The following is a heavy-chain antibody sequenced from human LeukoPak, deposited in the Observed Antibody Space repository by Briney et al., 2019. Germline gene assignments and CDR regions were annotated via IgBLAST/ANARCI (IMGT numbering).Heavy chain of an antibody. CDR2: VSYSGRS. Sequence: SETLSLTCTVSGWSIGSGFYSWGWIRQPPGKGLEWIGNVSYSGRSYYNPSLRSRVTISVDTSKNQFSLKLSSVTAADTAVYYCARVEKATSGDAFDIWGQGTMVTVSS. J-gene: IGHJ3*02. CDR1: GWSIGSGFYS. V-gene: IGHV4-39*07. CDR3: ARVEKATSGDAFDI.